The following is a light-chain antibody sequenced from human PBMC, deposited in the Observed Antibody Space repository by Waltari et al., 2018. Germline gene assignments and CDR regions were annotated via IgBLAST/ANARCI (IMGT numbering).Light chain of an antibody. Sequence: QLVLTQSPSASASLGASVRLTCTLSSGHTRNATAWQQQQPETRPRYLMKVNSDGSHTKGDEIPDRFSGSSSGAERYLTISSLQSEDEADYYCQTGGHGTWVFGGGTKLTVL. CDR3: QTGGHGTWV. J-gene: IGLJ3*02. V-gene: IGLV4-69*01. CDR1: SGHTRNA. CDR2: VNSDGSH.